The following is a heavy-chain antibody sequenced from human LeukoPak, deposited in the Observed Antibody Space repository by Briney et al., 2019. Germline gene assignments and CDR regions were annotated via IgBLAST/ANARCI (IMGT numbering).Heavy chain of an antibody. V-gene: IGHV3-9*01. CDR2: ISWNSGSI. CDR1: GFTFDDYA. CDR3: AKQKRAAGTNYFDY. Sequence: GGSLRLSCAASGFTFDDYAMHWVRQAPGKGLEWASGISWNSGSIGYADSVKGRFTISRDNAKNSLYLQMNSLRAEDTAVYYCAKQKRAAGTNYFDYWGQGTLVTVSS. D-gene: IGHD6-13*01. J-gene: IGHJ4*02.